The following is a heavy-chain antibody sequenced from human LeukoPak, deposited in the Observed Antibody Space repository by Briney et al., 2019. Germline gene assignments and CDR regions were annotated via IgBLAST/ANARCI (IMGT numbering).Heavy chain of an antibody. V-gene: IGHV4-34*01. CDR1: GGSFSGYY. CDR3: ARASSTSEYYFDY. CDR2: INHSGST. J-gene: IGHJ4*02. D-gene: IGHD2-2*01. Sequence: SETLSLTCAVYGGSFSGYYWSWIRQPPGKGLEWIGEINHSGSTNYNPSLKSRVTISVDTSKNQFSLKLSSVTAADTAVYYCARASSTSEYYFDYRGQGTLVTVSS.